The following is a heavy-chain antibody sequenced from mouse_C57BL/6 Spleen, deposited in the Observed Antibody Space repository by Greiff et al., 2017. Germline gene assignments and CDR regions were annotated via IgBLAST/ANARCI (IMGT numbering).Heavy chain of an antibody. CDR3: ARWGLGRFAY. CDR2: IYPGDGDT. CDR1: GYAFSSSW. Sequence: VQLQQSGPELVKPGASVKISCKASGYAFSSSWMNWVKQRPGKGLEWIGRIYPGDGDTNYNGKFKGKATLTADKSSSTAYMQLSSLTSEDSAVYFCARWGLGRFAYWGQGTLVTVSA. J-gene: IGHJ3*01. V-gene: IGHV1-82*01. D-gene: IGHD3-3*01.